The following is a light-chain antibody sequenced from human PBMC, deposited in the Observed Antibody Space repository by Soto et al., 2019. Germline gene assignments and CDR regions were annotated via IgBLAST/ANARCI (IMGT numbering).Light chain of an antibody. CDR3: QQYFDVPFT. CDR2: WAS. J-gene: IGKJ4*01. CDR1: RSVLYKSNNKNH. Sequence: DIVMTQSPDSLAVSLGERATMNCKCSRSVLYKSNNKNHLAWYQQKPGQPPQLIIYWASTRESGVPERFSGSGSGTEWIVRSSRLAAEDVAFYWCQQYFDVPFTFGGGTKV. V-gene: IGKV4-1*01.